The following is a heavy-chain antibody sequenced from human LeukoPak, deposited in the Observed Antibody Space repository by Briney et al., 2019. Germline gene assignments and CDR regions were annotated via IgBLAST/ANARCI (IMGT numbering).Heavy chain of an antibody. CDR1: GGTFSSYA. V-gene: IGHV1-18*01. CDR3: ARGSSSGDYDY. D-gene: IGHD4-17*01. J-gene: IGHJ4*02. Sequence: ASVKVSCKASGGTFSSYAISWVRQAPGQGLEWMGWISAYSGNTYYAQNLQGRVTMTTDTSTTTAYMELRSLRSDDTAVYYCARGSSSGDYDYWGQGTLVTVSS. CDR2: ISAYSGNT.